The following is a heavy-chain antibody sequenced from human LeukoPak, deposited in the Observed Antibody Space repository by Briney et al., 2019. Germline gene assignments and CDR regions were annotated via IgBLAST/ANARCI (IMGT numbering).Heavy chain of an antibody. Sequence: GRSLRLSCAASGFTFSSYAMHWVRQAPGKGLEWVSYISGSTTYTNYADSVKGRFTISRDNAKNSLYLQMSSLRAEDTAVYFCARIRGSYYLDYWGQGTLVTVSS. V-gene: IGHV3-21*05. J-gene: IGHJ4*02. CDR1: GFTFSSYA. CDR2: ISGSTTYT. CDR3: ARIRGSYYLDY. D-gene: IGHD6-13*01.